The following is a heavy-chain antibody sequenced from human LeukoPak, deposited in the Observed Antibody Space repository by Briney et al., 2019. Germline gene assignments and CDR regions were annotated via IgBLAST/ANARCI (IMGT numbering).Heavy chain of an antibody. CDR1: GGSISSGGYY. CDR2: IYYSGST. Sequence: PSETLSLTCTVSGGSISSGGYYWSWIRQHPGKGLEWIGYIYYSGSTNYNPSLKSRVTISVDTSKNQFSLKLSSVTAADTAVYYCARHEATPTMGFDYWGQGTLVTVSS. CDR3: ARHEATPTMGFDY. J-gene: IGHJ4*02. V-gene: IGHV4-61*08. D-gene: IGHD5-24*01.